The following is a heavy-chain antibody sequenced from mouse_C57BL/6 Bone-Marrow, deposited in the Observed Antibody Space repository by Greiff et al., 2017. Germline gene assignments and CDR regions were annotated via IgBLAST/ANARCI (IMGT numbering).Heavy chain of an antibody. V-gene: IGHV1-82*01. Sequence: QVQLKQSGPELVKPGASVKISCKASGYAFSSSWMNWVKQRPGKGLEWIGRIYPGDGDTNYNGKFKGKATLTADKSFSTAYMQLSSLTSEDSAVYFCARRCHFDYWGQGTTLTVSS. CDR2: IYPGDGDT. J-gene: IGHJ2*01. CDR1: GYAFSSSW. CDR3: ARRCHFDY.